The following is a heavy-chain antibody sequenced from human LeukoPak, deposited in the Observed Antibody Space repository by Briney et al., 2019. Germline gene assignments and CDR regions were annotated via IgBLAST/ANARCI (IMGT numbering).Heavy chain of an antibody. CDR3: ARDEIGATPTYWYFDL. Sequence: ASVKVSCKASGYTFTSYHMHWVRQAPGQGLEWMGIINPSGGSTSYAQKFQGRVTMTRDMSTSTVYMELSSLRSEDTAVYYCARDEIGATPTYWYFDLWGRGTLVTVSS. V-gene: IGHV1-46*01. D-gene: IGHD1-26*01. CDR2: INPSGGST. J-gene: IGHJ2*01. CDR1: GYTFTSYH.